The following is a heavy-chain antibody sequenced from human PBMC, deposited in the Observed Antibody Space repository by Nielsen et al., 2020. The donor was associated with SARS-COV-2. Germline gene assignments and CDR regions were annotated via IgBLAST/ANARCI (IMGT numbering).Heavy chain of an antibody. CDR3: ARASEWPNYYYYYMDV. CDR1: GGSISSSSYY. Sequence: ESLKISCTVSGGSISSSSYYWNWIRQPPGKGLEWIGEINHSGSTNYNPSLKSRVTISVDTSKNQFSLKLSSVTAADTAVYYCARASEWPNYYYYYMDVWGKGTTVTVSS. CDR2: INHSGST. D-gene: IGHD3-3*01. J-gene: IGHJ6*03. V-gene: IGHV4-39*07.